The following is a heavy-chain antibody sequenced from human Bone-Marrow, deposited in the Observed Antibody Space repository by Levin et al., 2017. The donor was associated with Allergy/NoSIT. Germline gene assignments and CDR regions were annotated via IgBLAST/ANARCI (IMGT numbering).Heavy chain of an antibody. CDR1: GYTFTSYD. D-gene: IGHD6-19*01. CDR2: MNPNSGNT. J-gene: IGHJ5*02. Sequence: PGESLKISCKTSGYTFTSYDINWVRQATGQGLEWMGRMNPNSGNTHYAEKFQGRVTMTRNTSISTAYMELSSLRFEDTAVYYCARLSGIALALGGDWFDPWGQGTLVTGSS. V-gene: IGHV1-8*01. CDR3: ARLSGIALALGGDWFDP.